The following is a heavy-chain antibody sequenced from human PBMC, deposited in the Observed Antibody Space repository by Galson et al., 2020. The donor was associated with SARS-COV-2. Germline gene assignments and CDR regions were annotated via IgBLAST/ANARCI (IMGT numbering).Heavy chain of an antibody. CDR2: IYSVGLT. D-gene: IGHD3-22*01. CDR1: GFTVSSNY. Sequence: GESLKISCAASGFTVSSNYMSWVRQAPGKGLEWVSIIYSVGLTYYADSVKGRFIISRDNSKNTLYLQMNSLRAEDTAVYYCARDFYYNPKDDYWGQGTLVTVSS. V-gene: IGHV3-66*01. CDR3: ARDFYYNPKDDY. J-gene: IGHJ4*02.